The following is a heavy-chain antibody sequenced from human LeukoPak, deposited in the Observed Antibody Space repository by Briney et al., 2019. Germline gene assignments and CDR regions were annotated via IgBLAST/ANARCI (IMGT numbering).Heavy chain of an antibody. CDR3: SKAPLGACAGAVCYYLDV. CDR1: EFSISHYA. CDR2: DTSSTTST. D-gene: IGHD2-8*02. J-gene: IGHJ6*03. Sequence: GGSLRLSCTASEFSISHYAMSWVRQAPGKGLEWVSADTSSTTSTYYASSVRGRFTISRDNSMSTLYLQMNSLRADDTAVYYCSKAPLGACAGAVCYYLDVWGKGTTVIVSS. V-gene: IGHV3-23*01.